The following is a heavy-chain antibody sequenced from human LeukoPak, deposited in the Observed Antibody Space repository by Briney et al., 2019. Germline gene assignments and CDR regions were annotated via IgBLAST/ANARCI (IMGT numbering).Heavy chain of an antibody. V-gene: IGHV4-39*07. Sequence: SETLSLTCTVSGGSISSSSYYWGWIRQPPGKGLEWIGSIYYSGSTNYNPSLKSRVTISVDTSKNQFSLKLSSVTAADTAVYYCARSYSGSFLYWGQGSLVTVSS. J-gene: IGHJ1*01. D-gene: IGHD1-26*01. CDR3: ARSYSGSFLY. CDR2: IYYSGST. CDR1: GGSISSSSYY.